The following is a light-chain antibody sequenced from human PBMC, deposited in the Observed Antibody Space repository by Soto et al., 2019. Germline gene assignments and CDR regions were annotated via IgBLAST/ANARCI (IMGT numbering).Light chain of an antibody. J-gene: IGKJ1*01. CDR3: LCYITYPWT. CDR1: QSCRNS. Sequence: DLQMTQSPSTLSASVGDRVTITCRASQSCRNSLAWYQQKAGKAPTLLIYDASTLQSGVPSRFSGSGSGTEFSLTLSSLQHEDFATYYCLCYITYPWTFGQGTKVEIK. V-gene: IGKV1-5*01. CDR2: DAS.